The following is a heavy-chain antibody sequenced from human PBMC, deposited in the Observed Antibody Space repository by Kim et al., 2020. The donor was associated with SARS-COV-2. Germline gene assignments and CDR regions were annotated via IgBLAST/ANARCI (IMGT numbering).Heavy chain of an antibody. CDR2: MFYSGDT. CDR3: ARDAFGYYHGSGTYYNVAFDI. Sequence: SETLFLTCTVSGDSISSSSYYWGWIRQPPGKRLEWIGSMFYSGDTYYRPSLRSRVTISLDTSKNQFSLKLTSLTAADTAVYYCARDAFGYYHGSGTYYNVAFDIWGQGTMVTVSS. V-gene: IGHV4-39*07. D-gene: IGHD3-10*01. CDR1: GDSISSSSYY. J-gene: IGHJ3*02.